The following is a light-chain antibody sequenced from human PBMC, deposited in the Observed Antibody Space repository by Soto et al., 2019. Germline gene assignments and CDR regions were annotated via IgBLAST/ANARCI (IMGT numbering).Light chain of an antibody. CDR3: QQSYSAPRT. V-gene: IGKV1-39*01. CDR2: AAS. J-gene: IGKJ1*01. CDR1: QSISSF. Sequence: SQMTQSPSSLSASVGDRVTITCRASQSISSFLNWYQQKPRKAPKLLIYAASSLQSGVPSRFSGSGSGTDFTLTISSLQPEDFATYSCQQSYSAPRTFGQGTKVDIK.